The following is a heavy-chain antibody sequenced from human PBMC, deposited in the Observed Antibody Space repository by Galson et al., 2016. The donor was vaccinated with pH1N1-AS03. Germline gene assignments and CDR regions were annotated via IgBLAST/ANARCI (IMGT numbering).Heavy chain of an antibody. CDR1: GYSISSGFH. CDR2: ISHSGNT. CDR3: ARFSGSYQFDY. Sequence: ETLSLTCAVSGYSISSGFHWAWVRQPPSKGLEWIGTISHSGNTYYNPSLKSRATMSVDTSKNQFSLKLCAVTAADAAVYYCARFSGSYQFDYWGQGTLVTVSS. J-gene: IGHJ4*02. V-gene: IGHV4-38-2*01. D-gene: IGHD1-26*01.